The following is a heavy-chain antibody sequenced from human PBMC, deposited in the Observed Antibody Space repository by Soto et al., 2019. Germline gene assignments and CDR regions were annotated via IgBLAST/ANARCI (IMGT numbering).Heavy chain of an antibody. CDR1: GFTFSNYA. V-gene: IGHV3-66*01. Sequence: PGGSLRLSCAASGFTFSNYAMSWVRQAPGKGLEWVSAIYSGGSTYYADSVKGRFTISRDNSKNTLYLQMNSLRAEDTAVYYCASTGGAARYYFVYWGRGTLVTVSS. D-gene: IGHD6-6*01. J-gene: IGHJ4*02. CDR3: ASTGGAARYYFVY. CDR2: IYSGGST.